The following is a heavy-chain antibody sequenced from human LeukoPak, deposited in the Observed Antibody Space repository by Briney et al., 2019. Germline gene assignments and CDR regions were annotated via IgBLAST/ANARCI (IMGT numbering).Heavy chain of an antibody. V-gene: IGHV4-59*01. Sequence: SETLSLTCTVSGGSISSYYWSWIRQPPGKGLEWIGYIYYSGSTNYNPSLKSRVTISVDTSKNQFSLKLSSVTAADTAVYYCARYVVGSGSLAYYYYGMDVWGKGTTVTVSS. J-gene: IGHJ6*04. CDR1: GGSISSYY. D-gene: IGHD3-10*01. CDR3: ARYVVGSGSLAYYYYGMDV. CDR2: IYYSGST.